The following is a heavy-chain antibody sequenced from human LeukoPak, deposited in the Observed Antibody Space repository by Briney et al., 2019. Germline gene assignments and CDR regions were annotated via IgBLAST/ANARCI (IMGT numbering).Heavy chain of an antibody. CDR1: GGSISINSYY. V-gene: IGHV4-39*02. D-gene: IGHD1-1*01. CDR3: ARLSATTDFDY. J-gene: IGHJ4*02. Sequence: PSETLSLTCTVSGGSISINSYYWGWIRLPPGKGLEWIANIYYTGTTYYNPSLQSRVTISVDTSKNHFSLKLNSVTAADTAVYFCARLSATTDFDYWGQGTMVTVSS. CDR2: IYYTGTT.